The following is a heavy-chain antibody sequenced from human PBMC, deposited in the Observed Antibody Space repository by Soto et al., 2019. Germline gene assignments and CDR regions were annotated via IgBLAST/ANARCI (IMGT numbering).Heavy chain of an antibody. CDR3: ARDRMGEYYDSSGSPSWYFDL. CDR2: IYPGDSDT. D-gene: IGHD3-22*01. J-gene: IGHJ2*01. V-gene: IGHV5-51*01. Sequence: GESLKISCKCSGYSFTNYWIGWVRPLPGKGLEWMGIIYPGDSDTRYSPSFQGQVTISADKSISTAYLQWSSLKASDTAVYYCARDRMGEYYDSSGSPSWYFDLWGRGTLVTVSS. CDR1: GYSFTNYW.